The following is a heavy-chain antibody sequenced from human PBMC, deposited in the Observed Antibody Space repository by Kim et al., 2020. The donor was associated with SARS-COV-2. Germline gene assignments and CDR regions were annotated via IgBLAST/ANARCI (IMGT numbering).Heavy chain of an antibody. CDR2: IYYSGST. D-gene: IGHD6-13*01. V-gene: IGHV4-39*01. J-gene: IGHJ4*02. Sequence: SETLSLTCTVPGGAISSSSYYWGWIRQPPGKGLEWIGSIYYSGSTYYNPSLKSRVTISVDTSKNQFSLKLSSVTAADTAVYYCARLVGWYSDVPNGVDYWRQGTLVTVSS. CDR1: GGAISSSSYY. CDR3: ARLVGWYSDVPNGVDY.